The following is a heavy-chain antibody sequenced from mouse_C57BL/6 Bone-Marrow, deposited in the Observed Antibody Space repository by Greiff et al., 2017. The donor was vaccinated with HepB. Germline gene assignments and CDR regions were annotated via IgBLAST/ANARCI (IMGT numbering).Heavy chain of an antibody. Sequence: QVTLKVSGPGILQPSQTLSLACTFSGLSLSTSGMGLSWLRKPSGKALGWLASIWNNDNYYNPSLKSRLTISKETSNYQVFLKLTSVDTADSATYYGAWRELYYSNFRFVTFADWGQGTLVTVSA. CDR2: WNNDNY. CDR3: WRELYYSNFRFVTFAD. CDR1: LSLSTSGMGL. D-gene: IGHD2-5*01. V-gene: IGHV8-2*01. J-gene: IGHJ3*01.